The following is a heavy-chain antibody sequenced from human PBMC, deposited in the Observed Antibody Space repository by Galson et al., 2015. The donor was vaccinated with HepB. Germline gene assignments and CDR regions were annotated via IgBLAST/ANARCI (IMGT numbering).Heavy chain of an antibody. Sequence: ETLSLTCTVSGGSISSNHYSWGWIPQPPGKWLARIGTFHSSGNTYYNPSLQSRVTISVDTSKDQSSLKLSSVTASDTSVYYCARLTIAAYFDYWGQGTLVTVSS. CDR3: ARLTIAAYFDY. D-gene: IGHD3-10*01. V-gene: IGHV4-39*01. J-gene: IGHJ4*02. CDR2: FHSSGNT. CDR1: GGSISSNHYS.